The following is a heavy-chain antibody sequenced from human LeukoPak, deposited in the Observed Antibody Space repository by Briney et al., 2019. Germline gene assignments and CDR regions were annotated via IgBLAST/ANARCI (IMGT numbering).Heavy chain of an antibody. D-gene: IGHD3-3*01. CDR3: ARGLRGITIFGVVRSYYYMDV. CDR2: INHSGST. Sequence: PSETLSLTCAVYGGSFSGYYWSWIRQPPGKGLEWIGEINHSGSTNYNPSLKSRVTISVDTSKNQFSLKLSSVTAADTAVYYCARGLRGITIFGVVRSYYYMDVWGKGTTVTVSS. V-gene: IGHV4-34*01. J-gene: IGHJ6*03. CDR1: GGSFSGYY.